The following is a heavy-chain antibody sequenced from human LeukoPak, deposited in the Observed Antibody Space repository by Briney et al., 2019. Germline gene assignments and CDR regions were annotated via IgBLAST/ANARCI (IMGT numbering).Heavy chain of an antibody. CDR2: INHSGST. V-gene: IGHV4-34*01. CDR3: ARGQVFDY. CDR1: GFTFSSYW. Sequence: GSLRLSCAASGFTFSSYWMSWIRQPPGKGLEWIGEINHSGSTNYNPSLKSRVTISVDTSKNQFSLKLSSVTAADTAVYYCARGQVFDYWGQGTLVTASS. J-gene: IGHJ4*02.